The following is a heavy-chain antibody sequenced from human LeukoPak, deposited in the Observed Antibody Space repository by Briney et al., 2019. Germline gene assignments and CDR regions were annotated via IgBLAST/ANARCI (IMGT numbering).Heavy chain of an antibody. V-gene: IGHV3-11*04. CDR3: ATAPTEDGDGSSPGY. CDR1: RFTFRDPF. Sequence: GGSLRLSCAASRFTFRDPFMSWIRQPPGKGLEYVSYISSSGSDTYYSDSVKGRFTVSRDNAKSSLFLQMNSLRAEDTAVYYCATAPTEDGDGSSPGYWGQGTLVTVSS. D-gene: IGHD4-17*01. CDR2: ISSSGSDT. J-gene: IGHJ4*02.